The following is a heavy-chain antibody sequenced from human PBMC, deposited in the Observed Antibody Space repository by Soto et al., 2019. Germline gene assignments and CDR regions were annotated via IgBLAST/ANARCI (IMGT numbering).Heavy chain of an antibody. CDR3: ARGVLH. J-gene: IGHJ4*01. CDR2: IYSSGST. Sequence: PSETLSLTCTVSGVSISNYYWSWIRQPPGKGLEWIGYIYSSGSTHYNPSLQSRVTISVDTSKNQFSLIVNSVTAADTAVYYCARGVLHWGQGTLVTSPQ. CDR1: GVSISNYY. V-gene: IGHV4-59*12.